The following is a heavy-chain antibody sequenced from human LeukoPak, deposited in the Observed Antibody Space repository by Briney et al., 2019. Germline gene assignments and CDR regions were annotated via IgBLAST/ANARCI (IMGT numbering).Heavy chain of an antibody. V-gene: IGHV4-4*07. CDR1: GASIGNYY. J-gene: IGHJ4*02. CDR2: THTSGSA. CDR3: ARGRWKTGMDSPYYFDF. Sequence: PSETLSLTCTVSGASIGNYYWSWIRQPAGKGLEWIGRTHTSGSANYNPSLKSRVTMSVDTSKNQFSLKLTSVTAADTAVYYCARGRWKTGMDSPYYFDFWGQRTLVTVSS. D-gene: IGHD2-2*03.